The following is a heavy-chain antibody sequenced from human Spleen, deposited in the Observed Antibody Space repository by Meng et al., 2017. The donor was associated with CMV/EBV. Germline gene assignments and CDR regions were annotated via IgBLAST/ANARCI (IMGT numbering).Heavy chain of an antibody. J-gene: IGHJ5*02. Sequence: QVPLQGSGPGLVEPSETLSRTCTVSGGSISSYYWSWIRHPAGKGLEWIGEINHSGSTNYNPSLKSRVTISVDTSKNQFSLKLSSVTAADTAVYYCARGVGVAGGDNWFDPWGQGTLVTVSS. V-gene: IGHV4-59*12. CDR2: INHSGST. D-gene: IGHD6-19*01. CDR3: ARGVGVAGGDNWFDP. CDR1: GGSISSYY.